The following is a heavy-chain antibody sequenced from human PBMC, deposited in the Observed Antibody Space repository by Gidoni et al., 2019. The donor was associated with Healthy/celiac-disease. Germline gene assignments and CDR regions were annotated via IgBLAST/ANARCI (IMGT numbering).Heavy chain of an antibody. CDR3: VRDLSGALHI. J-gene: IGHJ3*02. Sequence: QVQLVESGGGVVQPGRSLRLSCAASGFTFSNYAMHWVRQAPGKGLEWVAVIWYDGTTKYYGDSVKGRFTISRDNSKNTLFLQMNSLRVEDTAVYYCVRDLSGALHIWGQGTMVTVSP. V-gene: IGHV3-33*01. D-gene: IGHD3-16*02. CDR2: IWYDGTTK. CDR1: GFTFSNYA.